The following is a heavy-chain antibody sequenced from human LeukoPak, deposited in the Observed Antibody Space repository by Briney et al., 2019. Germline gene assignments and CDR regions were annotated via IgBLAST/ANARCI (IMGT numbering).Heavy chain of an antibody. V-gene: IGHV3-53*01. Sequence: GGSLRLSCAASGFTVSSNYMSWVRQAPGKGLEWVSVIYSGGSTDYADSVKGRFTISRDNSMNTLYLQMNSLRVEDTAVYYCARSSHYDILTGYSEEDAFDIWGQGTMVTVSS. CDR1: GFTVSSNY. CDR2: IYSGGST. CDR3: ARSSHYDILTGYSEEDAFDI. J-gene: IGHJ3*02. D-gene: IGHD3-9*01.